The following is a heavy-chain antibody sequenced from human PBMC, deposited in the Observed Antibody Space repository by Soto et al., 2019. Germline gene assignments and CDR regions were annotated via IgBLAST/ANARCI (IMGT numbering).Heavy chain of an antibody. J-gene: IGHJ4*02. CDR1: GDSVSSDRAA. CDR2: TYFRSRWYS. CDR3: VRDNIVAGMDLFVY. D-gene: IGHD5-12*01. Sequence: SQTLSLTCGISGDSVSSDRAAWHWIRQSPSRGLEWLGRTYFRSRWYSDYAISVKSRMTISADTSKSQFSVQLNSVTPDDTATYYCVRDNIVAGMDLFVYWGRGTLVTVSS. V-gene: IGHV6-1*01.